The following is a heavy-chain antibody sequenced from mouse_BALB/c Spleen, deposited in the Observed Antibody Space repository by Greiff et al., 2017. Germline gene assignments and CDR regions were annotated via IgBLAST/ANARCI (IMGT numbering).Heavy chain of an antibody. CDR1: GFTFSDYY. V-gene: IGHV5-4*02. CDR3: ARAGFAY. CDR2: ICDGGSYT. J-gene: IGHJ3*01. Sequence: EVHLVESGGGLVKPGGSLKLSCAASGFTFSDYYMYWVRQTPEKRLEWVATICDGGSYTYYPDSVKGRFTISRDNATNNLYLQMSSLKSEDTAMYYCARAGFAYWGQGTLVTVSA.